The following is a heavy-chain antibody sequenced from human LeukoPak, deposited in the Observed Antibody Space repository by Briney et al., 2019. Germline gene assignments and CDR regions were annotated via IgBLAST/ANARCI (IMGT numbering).Heavy chain of an antibody. Sequence: PGRSLRLSCAASGFTFSSYVMHWVRQAPGKGLEWVAVIWYDGSNKYYADSVKGRFTISRDNSKNTLYLQMNSLRAEDTAVYYCARDMTFGVDTAMVGDYWGQGTLVTVSS. V-gene: IGHV3-33*08. J-gene: IGHJ4*02. D-gene: IGHD5-18*01. CDR2: IWYDGSNK. CDR3: ARDMTFGVDTAMVGDY. CDR1: GFTFSSYV.